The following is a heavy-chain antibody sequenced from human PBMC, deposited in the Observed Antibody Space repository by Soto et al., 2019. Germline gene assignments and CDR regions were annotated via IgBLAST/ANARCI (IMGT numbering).Heavy chain of an antibody. D-gene: IGHD3-16*02. CDR1: GFTFSDYY. V-gene: IGHV3-11*01. J-gene: IGHJ4*02. Sequence: GGSLRLSCAASGFTFSDYYMSWIRQAPGKGLEWVSYISSSGSTIYYADSVKGRFTIYRDNAKNSLYLQMNSLRAEDTAVYYCARANSVWGSYRYFDYWGQGTLVTVSS. CDR2: ISSSGSTI. CDR3: ARANSVWGSYRYFDY.